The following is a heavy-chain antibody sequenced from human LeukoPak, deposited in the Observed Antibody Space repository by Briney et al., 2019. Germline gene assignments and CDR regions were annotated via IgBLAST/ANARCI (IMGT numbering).Heavy chain of an antibody. V-gene: IGHV1-2*02. CDR3: ARAKETPNFDY. CDR1: GYTFTGYY. J-gene: IGHJ4*02. CDR2: INPNSGDT. Sequence: ASVKVSCKASGYTFTGYYIHWVRQAPGQGLEWMGWINPNSGDTNYAQKFQGRVTMTRDTSISTAYMELSRLRSDDTAMYYCARAKETPNFDYWGQGTLVTVSS.